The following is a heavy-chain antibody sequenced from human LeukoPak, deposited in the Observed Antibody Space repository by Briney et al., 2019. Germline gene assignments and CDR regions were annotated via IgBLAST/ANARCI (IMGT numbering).Heavy chain of an antibody. CDR1: GFTFSSYG. Sequence: GGSLRLSCAASGFTFSSYGMSWVRQAPGKGLEWVSAISGSGGSTYYADSVKGRFTISRDNSKNTLYLQMNSLRAEDTAVYYCARGEYGSGSYYNGRAYYMDVWGKGTTVTISS. D-gene: IGHD3-10*01. J-gene: IGHJ6*03. CDR3: ARGEYGSGSYYNGRAYYMDV. CDR2: ISGSGGST. V-gene: IGHV3-23*01.